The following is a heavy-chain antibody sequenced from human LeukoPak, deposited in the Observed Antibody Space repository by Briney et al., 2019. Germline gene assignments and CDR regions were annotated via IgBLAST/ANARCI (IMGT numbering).Heavy chain of an antibody. Sequence: GGSLRFSCAASGFTFSSYAMSWVRQAPGKGLECVSAISGSGGSTYYADSVKGRFTISRDNSKNTLYLQMNSLRAEDTAVYYCAKDFEYSSAPDAFDIWGQGTMVTVSS. CDR3: AKDFEYSSAPDAFDI. CDR2: ISGSGGST. J-gene: IGHJ3*02. CDR1: GFTFSSYA. V-gene: IGHV3-23*01. D-gene: IGHD6-6*01.